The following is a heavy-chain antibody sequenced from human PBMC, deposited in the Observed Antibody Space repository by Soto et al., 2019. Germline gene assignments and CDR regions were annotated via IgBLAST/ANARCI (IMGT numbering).Heavy chain of an antibody. J-gene: IGHJ4*02. CDR1: GFTFSSYA. Sequence: QVQLVESGGGVVQPGRSLRLSCAASGFTFSSYAMHWVRQAPGKGLEWVAVISYDGSNKYYADSVKGRFTISRDNSKNTLYLQMNSLRAEDTAVYDCASVKYSSSWYGGDYWGQGTLVTVSS. CDR3: ASVKYSSSWYGGDY. CDR2: ISYDGSNK. D-gene: IGHD6-13*01. V-gene: IGHV3-30-3*01.